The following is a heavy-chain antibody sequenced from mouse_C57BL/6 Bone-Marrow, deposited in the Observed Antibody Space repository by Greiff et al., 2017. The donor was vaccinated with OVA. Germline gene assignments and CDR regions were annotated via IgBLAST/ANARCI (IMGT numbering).Heavy chain of an antibody. J-gene: IGHJ2*01. Sequence: SFPASCSPFPSSWLTCVPPPPGPGLAWIGSISPGSGSTNYNEKFKSQATLTVDTSSSTAYMQLSSLTSEDSAVYYCAILGLAYWGQGTTLTVSS. V-gene: IGHV1-55*01. CDR1: CSPFPSSW. CDR3: AILGLAY. CDR2: ISPGSGST. D-gene: IGHD4-1*01.